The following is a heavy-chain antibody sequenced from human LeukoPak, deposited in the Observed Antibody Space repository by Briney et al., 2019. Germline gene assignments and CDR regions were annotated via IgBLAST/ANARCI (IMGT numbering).Heavy chain of an antibody. CDR1: GYTFTSYA. D-gene: IGHD6-13*01. V-gene: IGHV1-3*01. CDR2: INAGNGNT. Sequence: ASVKVSCKASGYTFTSYAMHWVRQAPGQRLEWMGWINAGNGNTKYSQKFQGRVTITRDTSASTVYMELSSLRSEDTAVYYCARIGRVYSTYYYGMDVWGQGTTVTVSS. J-gene: IGHJ6*02. CDR3: ARIGRVYSTYYYGMDV.